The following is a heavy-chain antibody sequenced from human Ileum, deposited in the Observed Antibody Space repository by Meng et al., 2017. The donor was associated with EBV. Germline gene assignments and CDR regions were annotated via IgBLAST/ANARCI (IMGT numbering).Heavy chain of an antibody. CDR2: IYSDGRT. CDR3: ARWDARFDA. D-gene: IGHD1-26*01. Sequence: VQVLGSGGGLIQPGGSLRLSCAASGFTVSSSYMSWVRQAPGKGLELVSVIYSDGRTYYADTVKGRFTISRDSSKSTLFFQMNSLRVEDTAVYYCARWDARFDAWGQGTLVTVSS. CDR1: GFTVSSSY. V-gene: IGHV3-53*01. J-gene: IGHJ5*02.